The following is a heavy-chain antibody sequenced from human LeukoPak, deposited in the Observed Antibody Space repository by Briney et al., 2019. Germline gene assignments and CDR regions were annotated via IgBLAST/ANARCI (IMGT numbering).Heavy chain of an antibody. D-gene: IGHD6-19*01. V-gene: IGHV1-18*01. J-gene: IGHJ4*02. Sequence: ASVKVSCKASGYTFTSYGISWVRQAPGQGLEWMGWISAYNGNTNYAQKLQGRVTMTTDTSTSTAYTELRSLRSDDTAVYYCARSWLVQDYFDYWGQGTLVTVSS. CDR2: ISAYNGNT. CDR3: ARSWLVQDYFDY. CDR1: GYTFTSYG.